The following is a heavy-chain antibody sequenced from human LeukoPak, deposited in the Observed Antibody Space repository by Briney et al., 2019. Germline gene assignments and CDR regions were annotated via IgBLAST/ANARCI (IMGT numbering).Heavy chain of an antibody. Sequence: GTSLRLSCAASGFTFISYAIHWVRQAPGKGLEWVAVISFHGTDSFYADSVKGRFTISRDNSKNTLYLQMSSLRADDTAVYYCARPRGNVEMATIPFDYWGQGTVVTVSS. V-gene: IGHV3-30*04. D-gene: IGHD5-24*01. J-gene: IGHJ4*02. CDR1: GFTFISYA. CDR2: ISFHGTDS. CDR3: ARPRGNVEMATIPFDY.